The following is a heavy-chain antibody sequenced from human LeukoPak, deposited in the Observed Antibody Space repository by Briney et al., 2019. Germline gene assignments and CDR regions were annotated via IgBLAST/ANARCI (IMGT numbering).Heavy chain of an antibody. CDR3: TTVHNPKYSSSWYYFDY. V-gene: IGHV3-15*01. CDR1: GFTFSNAW. Sequence: GGSLRLSCAASGFTFSNAWMSWVRQAPGKGLEWVGRIKSKTDGGTTDYAAPVKGRFTISRDDSKNTLYLQMNSLKTEDTAVYYCTTVHNPKYSSSWYYFDYWGQGTLVTVSS. J-gene: IGHJ4*02. D-gene: IGHD6-13*01. CDR2: IKSKTDGGTT.